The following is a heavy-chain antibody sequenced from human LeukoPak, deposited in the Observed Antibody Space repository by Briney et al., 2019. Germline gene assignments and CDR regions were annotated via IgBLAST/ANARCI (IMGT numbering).Heavy chain of an antibody. CDR3: ASTSTIFGVVISTYFDY. Sequence: NPSETLSLTCTVSGGSISSYYWNWIRQPAGKGLEWIGRIYTSGSTNYSPSLKSRVTMSVDTSKNQFSLKLSSVTAADTAVYYCASTSTIFGVVISTYFDYWGQGILVTVSS. D-gene: IGHD3-3*01. V-gene: IGHV4-4*07. CDR1: GGSISSYY. CDR2: IYTSGST. J-gene: IGHJ4*02.